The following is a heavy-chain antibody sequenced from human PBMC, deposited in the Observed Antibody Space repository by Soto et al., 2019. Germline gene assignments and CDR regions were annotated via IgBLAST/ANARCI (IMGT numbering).Heavy chain of an antibody. V-gene: IGHV3-30-3*01. D-gene: IGHD5-12*01. Sequence: QVQLVESGGGVVQPGRSLRLSCAASGFTFSSYAMHWVRQAPGKGLEWVAVISYDGSNKYYADSVKGRFTISRDNSKNTLYLQMNSLRAEDTAVYYCARDVGVEMATIVYYCMDVWGQGTTVTVSS. CDR2: ISYDGSNK. CDR3: ARDVGVEMATIVYYCMDV. CDR1: GFTFSSYA. J-gene: IGHJ6*02.